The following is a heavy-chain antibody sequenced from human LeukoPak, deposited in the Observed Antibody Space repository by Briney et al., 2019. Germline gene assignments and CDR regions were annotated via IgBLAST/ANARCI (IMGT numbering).Heavy chain of an antibody. D-gene: IGHD1-1*01. Sequence: PSETLSLTCTVSGGSISSYYWSWIRQPAGKGLEWIGRIYISGSTNYNPSLKSRVTMSVDTSKNQFSLKLSSVTAADAAVYYCARDRGTWNDDGFDYWGQGTLVTVSS. V-gene: IGHV4-4*07. CDR1: GGSISSYY. J-gene: IGHJ4*02. CDR2: IYISGST. CDR3: ARDRGTWNDDGFDY.